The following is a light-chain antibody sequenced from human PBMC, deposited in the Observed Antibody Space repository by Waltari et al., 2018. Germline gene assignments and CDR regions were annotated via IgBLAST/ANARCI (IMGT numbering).Light chain of an antibody. V-gene: IGKV3-20*01. Sequence: EIVLTQSPGTLSLSPGERATLSCRASQSISSSYLAWYQQQPGQAPRLLIYGAVSSATGIPDRCSGSGAGTVFTLTSSRLYPEVFAVYYCQQYHNSPGAFGQGTQLEIK. CDR2: GAV. CDR1: QSISSSY. CDR3: QQYHNSPGA. J-gene: IGKJ2*01.